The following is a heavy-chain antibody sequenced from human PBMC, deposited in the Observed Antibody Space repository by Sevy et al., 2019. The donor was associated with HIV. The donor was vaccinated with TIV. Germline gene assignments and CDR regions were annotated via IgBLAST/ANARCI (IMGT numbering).Heavy chain of an antibody. J-gene: IGHJ4*02. CDR3: VRGLQTHCDRTACPLDH. Sequence: GGSLRLSCAGYGFSFSDSDMHWVRHPTGKSLEWISSIGTLGDTFYADSVKGRFTISRDNAKSSLYIQMSNLRAGDTAIYYCVRGLQTHCDRTACPLDHWGQGTLVTVSS. D-gene: IGHD2-21*01. CDR2: IGTLGDT. V-gene: IGHV3-13*01. CDR1: GFSFSDSD.